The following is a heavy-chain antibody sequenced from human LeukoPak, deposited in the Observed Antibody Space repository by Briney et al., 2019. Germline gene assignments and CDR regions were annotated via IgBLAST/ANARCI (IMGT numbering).Heavy chain of an antibody. J-gene: IGHJ4*02. CDR3: ARDRRILTGPDY. CDR1: GYTFTSYG. Sequence: ASVKVSCKASGYTFTSYGVSWVRQARGQGLEWMGWISAYNGNTNYAQKLQGRVTMTTDRSTSTAYMELRSLRSDDTAVYYCARDRRILTGPDYWGQGSLVTVSS. V-gene: IGHV1-18*04. D-gene: IGHD3-9*01. CDR2: ISAYNGNT.